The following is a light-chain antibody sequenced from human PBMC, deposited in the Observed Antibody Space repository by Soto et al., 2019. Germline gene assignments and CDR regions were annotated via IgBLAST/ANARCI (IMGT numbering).Light chain of an antibody. CDR2: EVS. Sequence: QSALTQPASVSGSPGQSITISCTGTSSDVGDYNYVSWYQQVPGKAPKVMIYEVSNRPSGVSNRFSGSKSGITASLTISGLQAEDEADYSCSSYTSSSTYVFGTGTKVTVL. J-gene: IGLJ1*01. CDR3: SSYTSSSTYV. V-gene: IGLV2-14*01. CDR1: SSDVGDYNY.